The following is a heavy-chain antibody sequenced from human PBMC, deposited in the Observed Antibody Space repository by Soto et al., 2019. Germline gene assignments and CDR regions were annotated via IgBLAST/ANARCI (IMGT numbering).Heavy chain of an antibody. Sequence: QVQLVQSGAEVKKPGSSVKVSCKASGGTFSSYTISWVRQAPGQGLEWMGRIIPILGIAKYAQKFQGRVTITADKSTSTAYMELSSLRSEDTAVYYCARAVGTDDYFDYWGQGTLVTVSS. CDR2: IIPILGIA. V-gene: IGHV1-69*02. CDR1: GGTFSSYT. D-gene: IGHD1-1*01. CDR3: ARAVGTDDYFDY. J-gene: IGHJ4*02.